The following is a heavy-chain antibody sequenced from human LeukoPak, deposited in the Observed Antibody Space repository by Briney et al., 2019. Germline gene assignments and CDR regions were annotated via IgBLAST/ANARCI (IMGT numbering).Heavy chain of an antibody. D-gene: IGHD3-10*01. CDR1: GYTFTGYY. CDR3: ARDSGTTGEVKFDP. V-gene: IGHV1-2*02. Sequence: ASVKVSCKASGYTFTGYYMHWVRQAPGQGLEWMGWINPNSGGTNYAQKFQGRVTMTRDTSISTAYMELSRLRSDDTAVYYCARDSGTTGEVKFDPWGQGTLVTVSS. CDR2: INPNSGGT. J-gene: IGHJ5*02.